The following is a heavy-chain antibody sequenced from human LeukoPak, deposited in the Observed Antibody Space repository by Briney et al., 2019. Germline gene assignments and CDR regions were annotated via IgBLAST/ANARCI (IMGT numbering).Heavy chain of an antibody. D-gene: IGHD2-8*02. CDR2: INPYSGAT. CDR1: GYTFTDYY. V-gene: IGHV1-2*02. J-gene: IGHJ4*02. CDR3: ARDLTGATTGTHYYFDY. Sequence: ASVKVSCKASGYTFTDYYIHWVRQAPGQGLEWMGWINPYSGATRYAQKFQGRVTMTRDTSISTAYVELGSLRSDDTAVYYCARDLTGATTGTHYYFDYWGQGTLVTVSS.